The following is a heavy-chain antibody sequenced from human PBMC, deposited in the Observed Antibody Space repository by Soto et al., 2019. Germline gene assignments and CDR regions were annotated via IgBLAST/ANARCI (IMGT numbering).Heavy chain of an antibody. CDR1: GYTFTGHY. CDR3: GGVAGGSGGYSGGGGGPYVDV. D-gene: IGHD6-13*01. J-gene: IGHJ6*02. V-gene: IGHV1-2*02. Sequence: QVQLVQSGAEVKKPGASVKVSCKASGYTFTGHYMQWVRQAPGQGLEWMGWINPNSGDTNYAQKFQGRVTKTGDTSISTVYMELGGVGSDDTALYYCGGVAGGSGGYSGGGGGPYVDVWGQGTTVTVSS. CDR2: INPNSGDT.